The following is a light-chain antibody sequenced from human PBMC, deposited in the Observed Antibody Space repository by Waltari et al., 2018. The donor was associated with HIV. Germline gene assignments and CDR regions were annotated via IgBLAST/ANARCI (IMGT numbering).Light chain of an antibody. Sequence: DIQMTQSPSTLSASVGDSVIITCRASQSINAWLAWYQQIPGKAPRLLIYKPSNLQSGVPSRFSGSGSGTEFTLTISSLQPDDFATYYCRQYNNFPATFGPGTKVDIK. V-gene: IGKV1-5*03. CDR3: RQYNNFPAT. J-gene: IGKJ3*01. CDR1: QSINAW. CDR2: KPS.